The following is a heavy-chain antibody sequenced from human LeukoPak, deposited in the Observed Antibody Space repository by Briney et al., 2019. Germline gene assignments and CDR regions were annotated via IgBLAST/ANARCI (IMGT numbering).Heavy chain of an antibody. V-gene: IGHV3-48*04. J-gene: IGHJ4*02. D-gene: IGHD2-21*01. Sequence: QPGGSLRLSCAASGFDLSYYGFLWARQAPGKGLEWLSYIGNSNSATYYSDSVKGRFNISRDNAKNSLYLQINSLRAEDTAVYYCARNGGGLDYWGQGTLVTVSS. CDR3: ARNGGGLDY. CDR1: GFDLSYYG. CDR2: IGNSNSAT.